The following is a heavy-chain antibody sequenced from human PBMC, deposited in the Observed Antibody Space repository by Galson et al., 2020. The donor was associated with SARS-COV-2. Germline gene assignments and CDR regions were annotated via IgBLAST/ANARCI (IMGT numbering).Heavy chain of an antibody. V-gene: IGHV3-9*01. D-gene: IGHD5-12*01. J-gene: IGHJ4*02. CDR2: ISWNSGSI. CDR1: GFTFDDYA. CDR3: AKAGGGVDSGYDYSVRVFSGLSG. Sequence: GGSLRLSCAASGFTFDDYAMHWVRQAPGKGLEWVSGISWNSGSIGYADSVKGRFTISRDNAKNSLYLQMNSLRAEDTALYYCAKAGGGVDSGYDYSVRVFSGLSGWGQGTLVTVSS.